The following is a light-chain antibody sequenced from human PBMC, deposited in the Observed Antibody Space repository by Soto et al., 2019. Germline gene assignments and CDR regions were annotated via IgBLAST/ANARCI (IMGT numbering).Light chain of an antibody. CDR1: QSVSSS. CDR3: QQYNNWPLYT. Sequence: EIVLTQSPATLSVSPGERATLSCRASQSVSSSLAWYQQKPGQAPRLLIYGASTRATGFPARFSGSGSGTEFTLTISSLQSEDFLVYYCQQYNNWPLYTFGQGTKLEIK. J-gene: IGKJ2*01. V-gene: IGKV3-15*01. CDR2: GAS.